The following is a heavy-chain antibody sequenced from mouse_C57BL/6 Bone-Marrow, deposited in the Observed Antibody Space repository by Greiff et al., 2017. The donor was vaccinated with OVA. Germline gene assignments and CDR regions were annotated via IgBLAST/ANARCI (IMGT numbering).Heavy chain of an antibody. CDR2: IYPGSGST. J-gene: IGHJ4*01. D-gene: IGHD1-1*01. V-gene: IGHV1-55*01. Sequence: VQLQQPGAELVKPGASVKMSCKASGYTFTSYWITWVKQRPGQGLEWIGDIYPGSGSTNYNEKFKSKATLTVDTSSSTAYMQLSSLTSEDSAVYYGARESYYYGSSYFYDAMDYWGQGTSVTVSS. CDR3: ARESYYYGSSYFYDAMDY. CDR1: GYTFTSYW.